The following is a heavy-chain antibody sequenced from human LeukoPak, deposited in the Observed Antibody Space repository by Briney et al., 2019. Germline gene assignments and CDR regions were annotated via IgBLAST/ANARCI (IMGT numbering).Heavy chain of an antibody. CDR1: GGSISSGGYS. CDR3: ARVPWGTVVIGSYYYYGMDV. J-gene: IGHJ6*02. CDR2: IYYSGST. Sequence: SQTLSLTCTVSGGSISSGGYSWSWIRQHPGKGLEWIGYIYYSGSTYYNPSLKSRVTISVDTSKNQFSLKLSSVTAADTAVYYCARVPWGTVVIGSYYYYGMDVWGQGTTVTVSS. V-gene: IGHV4-31*03. D-gene: IGHD2-21*01.